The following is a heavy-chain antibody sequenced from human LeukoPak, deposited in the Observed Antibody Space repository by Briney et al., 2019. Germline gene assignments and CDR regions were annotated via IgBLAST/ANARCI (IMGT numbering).Heavy chain of an antibody. V-gene: IGHV3-23*01. CDR3: AKDGYYYDSTLFDY. J-gene: IGHJ4*02. CDR1: GFTFSSYA. CDR2: ISGSGGST. Sequence: GGSLRLSCAASGFTFSSYAMSWVRQAPGKGLEWVSAISGSGGSTYYADSVKGRFTISRDNSKNTLYLQMNSLRAEDTGVYYCAKDGYYYDSTLFDYWGQGTLVTVSS. D-gene: IGHD3-22*01.